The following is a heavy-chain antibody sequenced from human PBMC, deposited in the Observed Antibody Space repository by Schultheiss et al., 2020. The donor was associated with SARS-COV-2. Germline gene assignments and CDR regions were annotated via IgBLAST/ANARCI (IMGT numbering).Heavy chain of an antibody. V-gene: IGHV4-4*07. CDR2: IYTSGST. CDR1: GGSISSYY. Sequence: SETLSLTCTVSGGSISSYYWSWIRQPAGKGLEWIGRIYTSGSTNYNPSLKSRVTMSVDTSKNQFSLKLSSVTAADTAVYYCARGYCSSTSCQPYYYYYMDVWGKGTTVTVSS. D-gene: IGHD2-2*01. J-gene: IGHJ6*03. CDR3: ARGYCSSTSCQPYYYYYMDV.